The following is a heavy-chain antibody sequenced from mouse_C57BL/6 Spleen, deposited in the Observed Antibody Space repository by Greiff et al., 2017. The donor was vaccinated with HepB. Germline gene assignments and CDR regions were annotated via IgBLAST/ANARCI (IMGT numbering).Heavy chain of an antibody. J-gene: IGHJ4*01. D-gene: IGHD2-2*01. Sequence: EVMLVESGGGLVKPGGSLKLSCAASGFTFSDYGMHWVRQAPEKGLEWVAYISSGSSTIYYADTVKGRFTISRDNAKNTLFLQMTSLRSEDTAMYYCASYGYDEGFYAMDYWGQGTSVTVSS. CDR1: GFTFSDYG. V-gene: IGHV5-17*01. CDR3: ASYGYDEGFYAMDY. CDR2: ISSGSSTI.